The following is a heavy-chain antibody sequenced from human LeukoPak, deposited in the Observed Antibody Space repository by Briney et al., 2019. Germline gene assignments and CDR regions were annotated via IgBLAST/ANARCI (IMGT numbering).Heavy chain of an antibody. J-gene: IGHJ5*02. D-gene: IGHD1-20*01. Sequence: GRSLRLSCAASGFTFSSYGMHWVRRAPGKGLEWVAIIWYDGSNKYYADSVKGRFTISRDNSKNTLYLQMNSLRAEDTAVYYCAREYNLNWFDPWGQGTLVTVSS. CDR1: GFTFSSYG. CDR3: AREYNLNWFDP. CDR2: IWYDGSNK. V-gene: IGHV3-33*01.